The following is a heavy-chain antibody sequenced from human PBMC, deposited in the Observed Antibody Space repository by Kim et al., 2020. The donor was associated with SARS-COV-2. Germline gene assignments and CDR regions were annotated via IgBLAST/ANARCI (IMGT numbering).Heavy chain of an antibody. Sequence: PSLKSRVTISVDTSKNQFSLKLSSVTAADTAVYYCARGRDYGDYVLAFDIWGQGTMVTVSS. CDR3: ARGRDYGDYVLAFDI. V-gene: IGHV4-34*01. J-gene: IGHJ3*02. D-gene: IGHD4-17*01.